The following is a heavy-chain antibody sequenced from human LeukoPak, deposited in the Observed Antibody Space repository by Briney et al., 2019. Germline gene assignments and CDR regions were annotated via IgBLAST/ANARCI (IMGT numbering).Heavy chain of an antibody. D-gene: IGHD3-22*01. J-gene: IGHJ4*02. CDR2: IRYDGSNK. V-gene: IGHV3-30*02. CDR3: ARNMDYSNSVGDYSTFFFDY. CDR1: GFTFSSYG. Sequence: GGSLRLSCAASGFTFSSYGMHWVRQAPGKGLEWVAFIRYDGSNKYYADSVKGRFTISRDNAKNSLSLQTNNLRAEDTAVYYCARNMDYSNSVGDYSTFFFDYWGRGTLVTVSS.